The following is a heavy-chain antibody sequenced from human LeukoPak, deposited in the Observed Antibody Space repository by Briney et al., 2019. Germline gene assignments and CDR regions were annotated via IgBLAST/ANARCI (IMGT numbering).Heavy chain of an antibody. CDR2: INPRGGST. J-gene: IGHJ4*02. D-gene: IGHD3-16*01. CDR1: GFTFTSYF. CDR3: AREPGGDYGSDY. Sequence: ASVKVSCKASGFTFTSYFMDWVRLAPGQGLEWMGIINPRGGSTTYAQKFQGRVTMTRDTSTSTVYMELTSLRSEDTAVYFCAREPGGDYGSDYWGQGTLVTVSS. V-gene: IGHV1-46*03.